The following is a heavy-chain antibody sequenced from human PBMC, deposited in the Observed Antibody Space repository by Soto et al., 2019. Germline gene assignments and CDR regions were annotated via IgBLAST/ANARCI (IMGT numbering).Heavy chain of an antibody. D-gene: IGHD5-12*01. CDR3: ARDWSDIVGYYYGMDV. CDR2: IIPIFGTA. Sequence: SVKVSCKAAGGAFSSYAISWVRQAPGQGLEWMGGIIPIFGTANYAQKFQGRVTITADESTSTAYMELSSLRSEDTAVYYCARDWSDIVGYYYGMDVWGQGTTVTVSS. V-gene: IGHV1-69*13. CDR1: GGAFSSYA. J-gene: IGHJ6*02.